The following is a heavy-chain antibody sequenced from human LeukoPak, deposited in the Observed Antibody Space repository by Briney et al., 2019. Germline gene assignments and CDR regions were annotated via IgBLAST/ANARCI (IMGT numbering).Heavy chain of an antibody. CDR1: GFTFSSYS. Sequence: GGSLRLSCAASGFTFSSYSMNWVRQAPGKGLEWVPSISSSSSYIYYADSVKGRFTISRDNAKNSLYLQMNSLRAEDTAVYYCARDSVTMVRGVHPDYWGQGTLVTVSS. CDR3: ARDSVTMVRGVHPDY. J-gene: IGHJ4*02. CDR2: ISSSSSYI. D-gene: IGHD3-10*01. V-gene: IGHV3-21*01.